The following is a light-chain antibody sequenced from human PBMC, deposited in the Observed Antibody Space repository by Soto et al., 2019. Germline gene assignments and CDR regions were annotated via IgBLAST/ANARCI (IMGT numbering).Light chain of an antibody. CDR2: EVS. Sequence: QSVLTQPASVSGSPGQSITISCTGTSSDVGGYKFVSWYQHHPGKAPKLIIYEVSNRPSGVSNRFSGSKSGNTASLTISGLQAEDEADYYCSSYTSSGTLVFGGGTQLTVL. CDR1: SSDVGGYKF. J-gene: IGLJ2*01. V-gene: IGLV2-14*01. CDR3: SSYTSSGTLV.